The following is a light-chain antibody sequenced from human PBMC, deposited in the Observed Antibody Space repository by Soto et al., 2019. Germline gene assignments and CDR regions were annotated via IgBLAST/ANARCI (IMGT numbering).Light chain of an antibody. Sequence: QSVLTQPPSVSAAPGQTVTISCSGSSSNIGNNYVSWYQQLPGAAPKLLIYENYERPSGIPDRFSGSKSGTSATLDITGLQTGDEADYYCGAWDNSLTGGVFGGGTTLTVL. CDR2: ENY. V-gene: IGLV1-51*02. CDR3: GAWDNSLTGGV. CDR1: SSNIGNNY. J-gene: IGLJ2*01.